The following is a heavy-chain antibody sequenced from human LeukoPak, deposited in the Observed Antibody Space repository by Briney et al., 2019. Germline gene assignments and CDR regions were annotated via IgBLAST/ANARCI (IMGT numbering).Heavy chain of an antibody. V-gene: IGHV3-23*01. CDR3: AKNYGSGSYYGSGMDV. CDR2: ISGSGGST. D-gene: IGHD3-10*01. J-gene: IGHJ6*02. CDR1: GFTFSSYA. Sequence: EPGGSLRLPCAASGFTFSSYAMSWVRQAPGKGLEWVSAISGSGGSTYYADSVKGRFTISRDNSKNTLYLQMNSLRAEDTAVYYCAKNYGSGSYYGSGMDVWGQGTTVTVSS.